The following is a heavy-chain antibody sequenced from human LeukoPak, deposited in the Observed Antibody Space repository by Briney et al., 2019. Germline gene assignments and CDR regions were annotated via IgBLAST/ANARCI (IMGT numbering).Heavy chain of an antibody. CDR1: GYTFTSYG. CDR2: ISAYNGNT. V-gene: IGHV1-18*01. Sequence: ASVKVSCKASGYTFTSYGISWVRQAPGQGLEWMGWISAYNGNTNYAQKLQGRVTMTTDTSTSTAYMELRSLRSEDTAVYYCARSSSSWYLGYFDYWGQGTLVTVSS. CDR3: ARSSSSWYLGYFDY. D-gene: IGHD6-13*01. J-gene: IGHJ4*02.